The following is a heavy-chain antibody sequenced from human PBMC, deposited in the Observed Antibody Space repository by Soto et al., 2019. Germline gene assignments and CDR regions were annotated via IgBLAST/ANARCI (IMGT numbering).Heavy chain of an antibody. V-gene: IGHV1-3*01. D-gene: IGHD7-27*01. J-gene: IGHJ4*02. CDR1: VYSFISYA. Sequence: ASVKVSCKASVYSFISYAMHWLRQAPGESREWMGWINAGYANTKSSQKFHDRDTISRDTYASTAYMELTSLRSEAAAVYYCARDTGDGNFDFWGQGTLVTVSS. CDR2: INAGYANT. CDR3: ARDTGDGNFDF.